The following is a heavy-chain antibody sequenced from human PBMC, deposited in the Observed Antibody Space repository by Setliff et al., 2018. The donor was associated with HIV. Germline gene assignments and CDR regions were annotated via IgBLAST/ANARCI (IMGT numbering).Heavy chain of an antibody. J-gene: IGHJ2*01. CDR2: IKTDSGNT. D-gene: IGHD1-26*01. Sequence: ASVKVSCKASGYSFTNYAINWVRQAPGQGLEWMGWIKTDSGNTGYAQKFQGRVTMTRNTSISTAYMELSSLRAEDTAVYYCARDEAIEGALTYFDLWGRGTLVTVSS. CDR1: GYSFTNYA. V-gene: IGHV1-8*02. CDR3: ARDEAIEGALTYFDL.